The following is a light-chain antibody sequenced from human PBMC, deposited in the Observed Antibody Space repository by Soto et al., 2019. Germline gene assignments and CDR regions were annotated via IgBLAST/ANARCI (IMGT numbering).Light chain of an antibody. CDR1: SSDVGGYNY. CDR3: SSYASSSILV. J-gene: IGLJ3*02. CDR2: EVT. Sequence: QSVLTQPPSASGSPGQSVTISCTGTSSDVGGYNYVSWYQQHPGKVPKLMIYEVTKRPSGVPGRFSGSKSGNTASLTVSGLQAEDEADYYCSSYASSSILVFGGGTKVTVL. V-gene: IGLV2-8*01.